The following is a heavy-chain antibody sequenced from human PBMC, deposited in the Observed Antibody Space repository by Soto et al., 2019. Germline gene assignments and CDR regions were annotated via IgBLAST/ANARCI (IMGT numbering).Heavy chain of an antibody. D-gene: IGHD3-22*01. Sequence: SETLSLTCTVSGSSVSSGSYYWSWIRQPPGKGLEWIGYIYYSGSTNYNPSLKSRVTMSVDTSKNQFSLKLSSVTAADTAVYYCARDLSLDSWGQGTLVTVS. J-gene: IGHJ4*02. V-gene: IGHV4-61*01. CDR1: GSSVSSGSYY. CDR3: ARDLSLDS. CDR2: IYYSGST.